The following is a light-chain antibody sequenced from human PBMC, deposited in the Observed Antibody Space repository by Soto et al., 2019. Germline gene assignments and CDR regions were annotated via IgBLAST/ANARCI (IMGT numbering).Light chain of an antibody. V-gene: IGKV3-15*01. CDR3: QQYNNWPYT. Sequence: EIVMTQSPVALSVSPGERAALSCRASQSVGRNFAWYQQRPGQAPRVLIYGTSTRPTGVPARFSGSGSGTDFTLTISSLQSEDFAVDYCQQYNNWPYTFGQGTRLEIK. CDR2: GTS. J-gene: IGKJ2*01. CDR1: QSVGRN.